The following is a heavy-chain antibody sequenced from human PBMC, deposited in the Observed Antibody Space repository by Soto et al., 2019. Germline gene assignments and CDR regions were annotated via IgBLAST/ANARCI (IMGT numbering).Heavy chain of an antibody. V-gene: IGHV3-53*01. J-gene: IGHJ6*02. CDR3: ARDSGVYYYYGMDV. CDR2: IYSGGST. Sequence: PEGSLRLSCAASGFTVSSNYMSWVRQAPGKGLEWVSVIYSGGSTYYADSVKGRFTISRDNSKNTLYLQMNSLRAEDTAVYYCARDSGVYYYYGMDVWGQGTTVTVSS. D-gene: IGHD2-8*01. CDR1: GFTVSSNY.